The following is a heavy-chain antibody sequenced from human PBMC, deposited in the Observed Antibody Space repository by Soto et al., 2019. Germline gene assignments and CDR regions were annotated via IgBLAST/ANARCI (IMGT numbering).Heavy chain of an antibody. CDR3: GRLIGRYYFDS. J-gene: IGHJ4*02. CDR2: ISSSGSST. Sequence: HPGGSLRLSCAASGFTFSTYPMSWVRQAPGKGLEWVSGISSSGSSTHCVDSVKGRFTISRDNSKNTLNLQMNSLRAEDTAIYYRGRLIGRYYFDSWGQGVQVTVSS. CDR1: GFTFSTYP. D-gene: IGHD3-10*01. V-gene: IGHV3-23*01.